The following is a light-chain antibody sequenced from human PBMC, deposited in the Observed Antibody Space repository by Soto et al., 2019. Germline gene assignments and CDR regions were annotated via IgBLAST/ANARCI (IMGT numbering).Light chain of an antibody. CDR2: EVS. J-gene: IGLJ3*02. V-gene: IGLV2-14*01. Sequence: QSVLTQPASVSGSPGQSISISCTGTSSDVGGYNYVSWYQQHPGKVPKLMIYEVSNRPSGVSNRFSGSKSGKSASLTISGLRAEDEADYYCCSYTSTNSWVFGGGTKLTVL. CDR1: SSDVGGYNY. CDR3: CSYTSTNSWV.